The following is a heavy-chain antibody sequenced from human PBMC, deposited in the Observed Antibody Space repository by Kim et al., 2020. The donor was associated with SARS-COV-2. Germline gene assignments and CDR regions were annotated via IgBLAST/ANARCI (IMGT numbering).Heavy chain of an antibody. J-gene: IGHJ5*02. Sequence: SETLSLTCTVSGGSISSSSYYWGWIRQPPGKGLEWIGSIYYSGSTYYNPSLKSRVTILVDTSKNQFSLKLSSVTAADTAVYYCARAYDSNHDPWGQGTLVTVSS. CDR2: IYYSGST. CDR3: ARAYDSNHDP. CDR1: GGSISSSSYY. D-gene: IGHD3-22*01. V-gene: IGHV4-39*07.